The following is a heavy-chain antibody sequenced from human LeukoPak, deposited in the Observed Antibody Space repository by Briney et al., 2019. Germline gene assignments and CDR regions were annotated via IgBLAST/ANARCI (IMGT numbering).Heavy chain of an antibody. CDR1: GFSVNSNY. D-gene: IGHD1-14*01. Sequence: PGGSLRLSCAASGFSVNSNYMSWVRQAPGKGLEWVLVIYSGGSTYYADSVKGRFTISRHISKNTMYLQMNSLRAEETAVYYCARAGSYEAFDIWGQGTMVTVSS. CDR2: IYSGGST. J-gene: IGHJ3*02. CDR3: ARAGSYEAFDI. V-gene: IGHV3-53*04.